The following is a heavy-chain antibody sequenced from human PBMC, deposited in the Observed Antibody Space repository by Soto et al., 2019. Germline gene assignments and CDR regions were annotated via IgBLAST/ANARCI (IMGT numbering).Heavy chain of an antibody. CDR1: GFTFSSYE. CDR3: AREGPEGTYYYYGMDV. J-gene: IGHJ6*02. V-gene: IGHV3-48*03. D-gene: IGHD1-1*01. Sequence: PGGSLRLSCAASGFTFSSYEMNWVRQAPGKGLEWVSYISSSGSTIYYADSVKGRFTISRDNAKNSLYLQMNSLRAEDTAVYYCAREGPEGTYYYYGMDVWGQGTTVTVSS. CDR2: ISSSGSTI.